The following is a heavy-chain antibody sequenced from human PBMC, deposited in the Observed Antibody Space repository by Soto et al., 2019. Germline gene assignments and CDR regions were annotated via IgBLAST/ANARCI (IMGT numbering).Heavy chain of an antibody. CDR2: ISYDGNNR. CDR3: ASAWSGYYYFDS. Sequence: GGSLRLSCAASGFTFSSYGMHWVRQAPGKGLEWVAVISYDGNNRYYADSVKGRFTISRDNPKNTLYLQMNSLRAEDTAVYYCASAWSGYYYFDSWGQGTLVTVSS. D-gene: IGHD3-3*01. CDR1: GFTFSSYG. J-gene: IGHJ4*02. V-gene: IGHV3-30*03.